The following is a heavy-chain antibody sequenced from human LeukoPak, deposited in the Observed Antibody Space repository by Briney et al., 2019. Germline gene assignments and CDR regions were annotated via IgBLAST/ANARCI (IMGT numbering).Heavy chain of an antibody. Sequence: QAGGSLRLSCAASGFTFDDYAMHWVRQAPGKGLEWVSGINWNSGSIGYADSVKGRFTISRDNARNSLYLQMNSLRAEDTALYYCAKDGSFAVLDYWGQGTLVTVSS. CDR3: AKDGSFAVLDY. CDR1: GFTFDDYA. D-gene: IGHD1-26*01. J-gene: IGHJ4*02. CDR2: INWNSGSI. V-gene: IGHV3-9*01.